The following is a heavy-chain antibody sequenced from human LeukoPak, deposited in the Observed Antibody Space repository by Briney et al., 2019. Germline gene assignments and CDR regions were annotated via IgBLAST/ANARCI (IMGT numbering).Heavy chain of an antibody. D-gene: IGHD2-2*01. CDR1: GGTFSSYA. Sequence: SVKVSCKASGGTFSSYAISCVRQAPGQGLEWMGEIIPIFGTANYAQKFQGRVTITADKSTSTAYMELSSLRSEDTAVYYCARSRGGIVVVPAAIRGYYYGMDVWGKGTTVTVSS. CDR2: IIPIFGTA. J-gene: IGHJ6*04. V-gene: IGHV1-69*06. CDR3: ARSRGGIVVVPAAIRGYYYGMDV.